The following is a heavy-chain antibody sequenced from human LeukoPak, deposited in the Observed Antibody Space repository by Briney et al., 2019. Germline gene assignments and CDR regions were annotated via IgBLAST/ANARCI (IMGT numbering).Heavy chain of an antibody. CDR1: GGSISSGDYY. J-gene: IGHJ4*02. D-gene: IGHD6-19*01. CDR2: IYYSGST. Sequence: SETLSLTCTVSGGSISSGDYYWSWIRQPPGKGLEWIGYIYYSGSTYYNPSLKSRVTISVDTSKNQFSLKLSSVTAADTAVYYCARRHSSGWYDYWGQGTLVTVSS. CDR3: ARRHSSGWYDY. V-gene: IGHV4-30-4*08.